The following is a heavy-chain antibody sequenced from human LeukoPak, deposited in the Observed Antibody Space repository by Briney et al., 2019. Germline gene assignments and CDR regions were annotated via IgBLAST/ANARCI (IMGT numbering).Heavy chain of an antibody. CDR3: AREAYDVLTSDWFDP. V-gene: IGHV4-61*02. CDR2: IYTSGST. D-gene: IGHD3-9*01. CDR1: GASISSGEYY. Sequence: PSQTLSLTCTVSGASISSGEYYWSWIRQPAGKGLEWIGRIYTSGSTNYNPSLKSRVTISVDTSKNQFSLKLSSVTAADTAMYYCAREAYDVLTSDWFDPWGQGTLVTISS. J-gene: IGHJ5*02.